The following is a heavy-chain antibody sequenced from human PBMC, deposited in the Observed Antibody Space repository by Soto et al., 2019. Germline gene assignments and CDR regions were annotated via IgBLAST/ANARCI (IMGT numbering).Heavy chain of an antibody. Sequence: PRESLKISCKGSGYSFTSYWIGWVRQMPGKGLEWMGIIYPGDSDTRYSPSFQGQVTISADKSISTAYLQWSSLKASDTAMYYCARHVYSSSSFYYYYMDVWGKGTTVTVSS. J-gene: IGHJ6*03. CDR2: IYPGDSDT. CDR1: GYSFTSYW. V-gene: IGHV5-51*01. D-gene: IGHD6-6*01. CDR3: ARHVYSSSSFYYYYMDV.